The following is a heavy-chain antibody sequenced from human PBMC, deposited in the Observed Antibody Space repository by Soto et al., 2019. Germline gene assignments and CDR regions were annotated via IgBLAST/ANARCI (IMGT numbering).Heavy chain of an antibody. D-gene: IGHD3-10*01. J-gene: IGHJ4*02. Sequence: EVQLLESGGGLVQRGGSLRLSCAASGFPFSSYVMSWVRQAPGKGLEWVSGISGGGSNTFYADYVKGRFTISRYNSKNNLLLQMNCLGAEDTAVYYCAKDSNKYNSSLRGRYFDYWGQGIGVNVSS. CDR1: GFPFSSYV. V-gene: IGHV3-23*01. CDR2: ISGGGSNT. CDR3: AKDSNKYNSSLRGRYFDY.